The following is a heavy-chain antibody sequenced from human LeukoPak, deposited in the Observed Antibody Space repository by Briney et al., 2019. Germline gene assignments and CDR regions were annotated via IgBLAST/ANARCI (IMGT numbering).Heavy chain of an antibody. V-gene: IGHV3-23*01. J-gene: IGHJ4*02. CDR2: ISGSGGST. D-gene: IGHD3-10*01. CDR3: SNSPPTYGDLDY. CDR1: GFTFRNYA. Sequence: GGSLRLSCAASGFTFRNYAMSWVRQAPGKGLEWVSAISGSGGSTYYADSVKGRFTISRDNSKNTLSLQMNNLRVDGTAIYYCSNSPPTYGDLDYWGQGTLVTVSS.